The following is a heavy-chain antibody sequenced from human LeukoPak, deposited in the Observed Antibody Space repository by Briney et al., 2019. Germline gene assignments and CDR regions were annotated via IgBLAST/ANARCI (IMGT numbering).Heavy chain of an antibody. V-gene: IGHV1-2*02. D-gene: IGHD4-17*01. CDR2: INPNSGGT. CDR1: GYTFTGYY. J-gene: IGHJ4*02. CDR3: ARALTTVTNFDY. Sequence: GASVKVSCKASGYTFTGYYMHWVRRAPGQGIEWMGWINPNSGGTNYAQKFQGRVTMTRDTSISTAYMELSRLRSDDTAVYYCARALTTVTNFDYWGQGTLVTVSS.